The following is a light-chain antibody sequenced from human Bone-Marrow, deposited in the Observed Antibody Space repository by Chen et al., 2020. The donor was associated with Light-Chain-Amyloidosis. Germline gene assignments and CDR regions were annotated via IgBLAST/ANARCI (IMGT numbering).Light chain of an antibody. CDR1: DLPTKY. J-gene: IGLJ2*01. Sequence: SDELTQPPSVSVSPGQRARITCSGDDLPTKYAYWYQQKPGQAPVLVIHRDTERPSGISERFSGSSSGTTATLTISGVQAEDEADYHCQSADSSGTYEVIFGGGTKLTVL. CDR3: QSADSSGTYEVI. V-gene: IGLV3-25*03. CDR2: RDT.